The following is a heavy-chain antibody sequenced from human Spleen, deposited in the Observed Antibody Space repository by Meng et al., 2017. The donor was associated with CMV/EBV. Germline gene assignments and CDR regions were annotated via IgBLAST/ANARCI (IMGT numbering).Heavy chain of an antibody. CDR2: MYTGVSET. CDR3: ARFGNYYDFWYDH. CDR1: GYRFDNYW. Sequence: GGSLRLSCKASGYRFDNYWIGWVRQMPGKGLEWMGIMYTGVSETRYSPSFQGRITISADESNSTAYLQWSSLKASDTAMYYCARFGNYYDFWYDHWGQGTLVTVSS. V-gene: IGHV5-51*01. J-gene: IGHJ4*02. D-gene: IGHD3-3*01.